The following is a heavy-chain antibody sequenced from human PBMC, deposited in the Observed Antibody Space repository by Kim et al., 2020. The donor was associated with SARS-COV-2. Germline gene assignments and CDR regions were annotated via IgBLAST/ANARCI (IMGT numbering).Heavy chain of an antibody. J-gene: IGHJ4*02. V-gene: IGHV3-21*01. D-gene: IGHD3-22*01. Sequence: GGSLRLSCAASGFTFSSYSMNWVRQAPGKGLEWVSSISSSSSSYIYYADSVKGRFTISRDNAKNSLYLQMNSLRAEDTAVYYCARFIGITMIVPLGYFDYWGQGTLVTVSS. CDR1: GFTFSSYS. CDR3: ARFIGITMIVPLGYFDY. CDR2: ISSSSSSYI.